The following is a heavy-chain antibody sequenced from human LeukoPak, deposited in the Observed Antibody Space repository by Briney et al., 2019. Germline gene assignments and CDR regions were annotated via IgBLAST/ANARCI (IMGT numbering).Heavy chain of an antibody. Sequence: SETLSLTCTVSGGSISSYYWSWIRQPPGKGLEWIGYIYYSGSTNYNPSLKSRVTISVDTSKNQFSLKLSSVTAADTAVYYCASGGSYSSGWFSFDYWGQGTLVTVSS. D-gene: IGHD6-19*01. CDR1: GGSISSYY. CDR3: ASGGSYSSGWFSFDY. V-gene: IGHV4-59*01. CDR2: IYYSGST. J-gene: IGHJ4*02.